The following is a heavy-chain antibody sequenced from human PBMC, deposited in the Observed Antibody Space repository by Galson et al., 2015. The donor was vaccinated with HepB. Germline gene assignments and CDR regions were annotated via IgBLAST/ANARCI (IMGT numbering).Heavy chain of an antibody. J-gene: IGHJ4*02. CDR1: GDSVPSNSAA. V-gene: IGHV6-1*01. Sequence: CPISGDSVPSNSAAWNWIRQSPSRGLEWLGRTYYRSKWYNDYAASVKSRITINPDTSKNQFSLQLNSVTPEETTVYYCARDRPWRGYTNNVYYFDYWGQETLVTVSS. CDR2: TYYRSKWYN. D-gene: IGHD6-13*01. CDR3: ARDRPWRGYTNNVYYFDY.